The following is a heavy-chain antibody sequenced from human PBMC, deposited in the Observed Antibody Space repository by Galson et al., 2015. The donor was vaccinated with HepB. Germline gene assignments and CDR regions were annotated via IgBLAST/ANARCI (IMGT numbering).Heavy chain of an antibody. Sequence: CKASGYTFTRYYIHWVRQAPGQGLEWMALINTSGGSTSYARKFQGRVTVTRDTSTNTAYMEMSSLRSADTAMYYCARLDTAGDHWGQGTLVTVSS. CDR3: ARLDTAGDH. CDR1: GYTFTRYY. D-gene: IGHD5-18*01. CDR2: INTSGGST. V-gene: IGHV1-46*01. J-gene: IGHJ4*02.